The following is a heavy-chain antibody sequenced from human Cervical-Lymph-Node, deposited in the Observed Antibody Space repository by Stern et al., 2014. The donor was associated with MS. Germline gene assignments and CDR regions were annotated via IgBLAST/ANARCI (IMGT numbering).Heavy chain of an antibody. J-gene: IGHJ4*02. CDR2: IDPSGTT. D-gene: IGHD1-26*01. CDR3: AGISRSYQPGY. Sequence: QVQLQESGPGLVKPSQTLSLTCTVSGGSISSGSYYWSWIRQPAGKGLEWIGVIDPSGTTPYHLPLKSQVTISLDTPKPQFPLRLSSAPAADTAVYYCAGISRSYQPGYWGQGTLVTVSS. CDR1: GGSISSGSYY. V-gene: IGHV4-61*02.